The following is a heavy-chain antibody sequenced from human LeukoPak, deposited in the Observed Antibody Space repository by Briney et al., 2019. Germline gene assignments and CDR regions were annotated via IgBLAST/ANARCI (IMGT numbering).Heavy chain of an antibody. CDR3: ARHIGGGIEDMDV. J-gene: IGHJ6*03. CDR1: GGPIGTYY. V-gene: IGHV4-59*08. Sequence: PSETLSLTCTVSGGPIGTYYWSWIRQSPGKALEWIGYIYVTGTRYNPYLQSRATISVDRSRNHFFLKMSSVTAADTAVYYCARHIGGGIEDMDVWGKGTKVIVSS. D-gene: IGHD3-16*02. CDR2: IYVTGT.